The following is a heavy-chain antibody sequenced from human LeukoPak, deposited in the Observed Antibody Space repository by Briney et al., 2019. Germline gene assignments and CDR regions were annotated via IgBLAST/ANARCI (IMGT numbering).Heavy chain of an antibody. CDR3: ASRLVGATVDY. V-gene: IGHV4-39*01. J-gene: IGHJ4*02. Sequence: SETLSLTCTVSGGSISSSSYYWGWIRQPPGKGLEWIGGIYYSGSTYYNPSLKSRVTISVDTSKNQFSLKLSSVTAADTAVYYCASRLVGATVDYWGQGTLVTVSS. CDR1: GGSISSSSYY. CDR2: IYYSGST. D-gene: IGHD1-26*01.